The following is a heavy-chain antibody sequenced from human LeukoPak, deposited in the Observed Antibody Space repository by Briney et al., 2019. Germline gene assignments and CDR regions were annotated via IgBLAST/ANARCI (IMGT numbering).Heavy chain of an antibody. CDR3: ARDREWFYPTYYYYYYMDV. CDR2: IIGSGGST. CDR1: GFTFSNYG. V-gene: IGHV3-23*01. Sequence: TGGSLRLSCAASGFTFSNYGMSWVRQAPGKGLEWVSTIIGSGGSTYYADSVKGRFTISRDNSKNTLYLQMNSLRAEDTAVYYCARDREWFYPTYYYYYYMDVWGKGTTVTVSS. D-gene: IGHD3-3*01. J-gene: IGHJ6*03.